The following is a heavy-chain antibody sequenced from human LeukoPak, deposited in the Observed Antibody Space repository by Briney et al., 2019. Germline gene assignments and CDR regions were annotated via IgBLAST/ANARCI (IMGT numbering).Heavy chain of an antibody. CDR1: GGSFSGYY. CDR2: INHSGST. D-gene: IGHD2-15*01. J-gene: IGHJ4*02. V-gene: IGHV4-34*01. Sequence: SETLSLTCAVYGGSFSGYYWSWIRQPPGKGLEWIGEINHSGSTNYNPSLKSRVTISVDTSKNQFSLKLSSVTAADTAVYYCGLMPTGIYYFDYWGQGTLVTVSS. CDR3: GLMPTGIYYFDY.